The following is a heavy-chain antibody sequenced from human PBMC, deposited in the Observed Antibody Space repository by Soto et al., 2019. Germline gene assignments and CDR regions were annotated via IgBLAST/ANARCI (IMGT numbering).Heavy chain of an antibody. Sequence: PGGSLRLSCASSGFTFSSYAMSWVRQAPGKGLEWVSAISGSGGSTYYADSVKGRFTISRDNSKNKLYLQMNSLRAEDTAVYYCAKDADEGVLLAYGMDVWGQGTTVTVSS. CDR1: GFTFSSYA. V-gene: IGHV3-23*01. CDR2: ISGSGGST. CDR3: AKDADEGVLLAYGMDV. J-gene: IGHJ6*02. D-gene: IGHD3-3*01.